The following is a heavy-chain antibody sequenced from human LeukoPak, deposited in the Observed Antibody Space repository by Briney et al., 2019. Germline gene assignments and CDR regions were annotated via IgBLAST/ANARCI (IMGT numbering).Heavy chain of an antibody. CDR1: GFTFSSYA. D-gene: IGHD3-3*01. V-gene: IGHV3-23*01. J-gene: IGHJ4*02. CDR3: AKDPGSYYDFWSGYSYFDY. CDR2: ISGSGGST. Sequence: PGGSLRLSCAASGFTFSSYAMSWVRQAPGKGLEWVSAISGSGGSTYYADSVKGRFTISRDNSKNTLYLQMNSLRAGDTAVYYCAKDPGSYYDFWSGYSYFDYWGQGTLVTVSS.